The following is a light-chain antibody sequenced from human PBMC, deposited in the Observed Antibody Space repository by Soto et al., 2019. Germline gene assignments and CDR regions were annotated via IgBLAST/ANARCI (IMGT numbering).Light chain of an antibody. V-gene: IGLV2-14*01. CDR3: SSYTRSSTLVV. J-gene: IGLJ2*01. CDR1: SSDVGGYNY. Sequence: QSALTQPASVSGSPGQSITISCTGTSSDVGGYNYVSWYQQHPGKAPKLMIYEVSNRPSGVSNRFSGSKSGNTASLTISGLQAEHEADYYCSSYTRSSTLVVFGGGTKLTVL. CDR2: EVS.